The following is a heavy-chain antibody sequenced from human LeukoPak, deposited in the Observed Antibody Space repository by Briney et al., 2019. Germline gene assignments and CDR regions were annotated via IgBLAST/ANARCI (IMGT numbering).Heavy chain of an antibody. CDR1: GNYW. CDR2: INIDERIT. D-gene: IGHD3-10*01. V-gene: IGHV3-74*01. Sequence: GGSLRLSCAASGNYWMHWVRQAPGKGLVWVSYINIDERITGYADSVKGRFTISRDNAKNTLYLQMNSLRVEDTAIYYCFREGGDWGQGTLVTVSS. CDR3: FREGGD. J-gene: IGHJ4*02.